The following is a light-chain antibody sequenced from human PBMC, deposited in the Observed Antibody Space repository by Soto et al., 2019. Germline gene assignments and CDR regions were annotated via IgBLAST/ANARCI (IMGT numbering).Light chain of an antibody. CDR2: GVT. CDR3: SSFAATHILI. V-gene: IGLV2-14*03. CDR1: TNDVGGYNY. Sequence: QSALTQPASVSGSPGQSITISCSGTTNDVGGYNYVSWYQQHPGKAPKLLIYGVTDRPSGVSSRFSGSKSGDTASLTISGLQPDDEAIYFCSSFAATHILIFGAGTKLTVL. J-gene: IGLJ2*01.